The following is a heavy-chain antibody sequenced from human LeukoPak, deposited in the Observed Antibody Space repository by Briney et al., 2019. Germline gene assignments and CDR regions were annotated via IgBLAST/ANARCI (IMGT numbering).Heavy chain of an antibody. V-gene: IGHV4-34*06. Sequence: SETLSLTCVVYGGSLTDLCWSWIRQPPGKGLEWIGEINHRGTTNYNPSLKRRVTISVDTSKNQFSLKMDPLTGADTARFYCVGPGATTRFDYWGQGALVNVSS. CDR1: GGSLTDLC. CDR2: INHRGTT. J-gene: IGHJ4*02. CDR3: VGPGATTRFDY. D-gene: IGHD1-26*01.